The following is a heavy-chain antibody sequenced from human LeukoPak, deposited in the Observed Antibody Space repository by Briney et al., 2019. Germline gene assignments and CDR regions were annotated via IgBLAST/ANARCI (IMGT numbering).Heavy chain of an antibody. CDR3: TTEGPFDSSGYSVSTY. V-gene: IGHV3-15*01. Sequence: GGSLRLSCAASGFTFSNAWMSWVRQAPGKGLEWVGRIKSKTDGGTTDYAAPVKGRFTISRDDSKNTLYLQMNSLKTEDTAVYYCTTEGPFDSSGYSVSTYWGQGTLVTVSS. CDR1: GFTFSNAW. CDR2: IKSKTDGGTT. J-gene: IGHJ4*02. D-gene: IGHD3-22*01.